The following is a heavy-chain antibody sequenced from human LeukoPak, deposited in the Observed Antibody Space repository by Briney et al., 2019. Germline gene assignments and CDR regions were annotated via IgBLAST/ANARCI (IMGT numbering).Heavy chain of an antibody. CDR3: ARTWYGSGSYYPFDY. J-gene: IGHJ4*02. CDR1: GGSISSGDYY. D-gene: IGHD3-10*01. CDR2: IYYSGST. Sequence: SQTPSLTCTVSGGSISSGDYYWSWIRQPPGKGLEWIGYIYYSGSTYYNPSLKSRVTISVDTSKNQFSLKLSSVTAADTAVYYCARTWYGSGSYYPFDYWGQGTLVTVSS. V-gene: IGHV4-30-4*08.